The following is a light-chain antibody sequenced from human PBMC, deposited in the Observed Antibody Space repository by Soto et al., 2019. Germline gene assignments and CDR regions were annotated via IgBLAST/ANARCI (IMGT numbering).Light chain of an antibody. J-gene: IGLJ1*01. CDR3: QTWGTGIRV. Sequence: QLVLTQSPSASASPGASVKLTCTLSSGHSNYAIAWHQQQPEKGPRYLMKVNSDGSHRKGDGIPDRFSGSSSEAQRYLTISSLQSEDEADYYCQTWGTGIRVFGTGTKVTVL. CDR1: SGHSNYA. V-gene: IGLV4-69*01. CDR2: VNSDGSH.